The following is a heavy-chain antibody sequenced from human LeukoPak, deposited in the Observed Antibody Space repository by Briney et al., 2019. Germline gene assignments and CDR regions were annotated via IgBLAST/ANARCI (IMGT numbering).Heavy chain of an antibody. CDR2: IYYSGST. Sequence: SETLSLTCTVSGGSISSYYWSWIRQPPGKGLDWIGSIYYSGSTNYNPSLNSRVTISVDTSKNQFSLKLSSVTAADTAVYYCARDYAVAGTGWFDPWGQGTLVTVSS. D-gene: IGHD6-19*01. V-gene: IGHV4-59*01. CDR1: GGSISSYY. CDR3: ARDYAVAGTGWFDP. J-gene: IGHJ5*02.